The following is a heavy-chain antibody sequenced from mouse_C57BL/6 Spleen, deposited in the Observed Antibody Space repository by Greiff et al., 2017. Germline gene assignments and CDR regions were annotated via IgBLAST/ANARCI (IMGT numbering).Heavy chain of an antibody. CDR3: ARPPYYDYDNYAMDY. Sequence: EVMLVESGAELVKPGASVKLSCTASGFNIKDYYMHWVKQRTEQGLEWIGRIDPEDGETKYAPKFQGKATITADTSSNTAYLQLSSLTSEDTAVYYCARPPYYDYDNYAMDYWGQGTSVTVSS. J-gene: IGHJ4*01. V-gene: IGHV14-2*01. CDR2: IDPEDGET. CDR1: GFNIKDYY. D-gene: IGHD2-4*01.